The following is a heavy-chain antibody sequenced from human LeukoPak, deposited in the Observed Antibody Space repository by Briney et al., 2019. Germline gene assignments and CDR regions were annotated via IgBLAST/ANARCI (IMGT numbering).Heavy chain of an antibody. CDR3: AREVRMVGTSYFDY. D-gene: IGHD1-1*01. Sequence: GASVKVSCKASGYTFSGYYMHWVRQGPGQGLEWMGWINPNSGATDYAQNFQGRVTMTSDTSISTAYMDLSRLRSDDTAVYYCAREVRMVGTSYFDYWGQGTLVTVSS. CDR2: INPNSGAT. V-gene: IGHV1-2*02. J-gene: IGHJ4*02. CDR1: GYTFSGYY.